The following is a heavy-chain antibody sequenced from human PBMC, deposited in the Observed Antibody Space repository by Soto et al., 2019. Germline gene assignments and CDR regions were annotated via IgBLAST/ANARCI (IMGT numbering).Heavy chain of an antibody. Sequence: GGSLRLSCAASGFTFSSYWMHWVRQAPGKGLVWVSRINSDGSSTSYADSVKGRFTISRDNAKNTLYLQMNSLRAEDTAVYYCARVATIFGGRGYWGQGTLVTVSS. CDR2: INSDGSST. V-gene: IGHV3-74*01. CDR3: ARVATIFGGRGY. D-gene: IGHD3-3*01. CDR1: GFTFSSYW. J-gene: IGHJ4*02.